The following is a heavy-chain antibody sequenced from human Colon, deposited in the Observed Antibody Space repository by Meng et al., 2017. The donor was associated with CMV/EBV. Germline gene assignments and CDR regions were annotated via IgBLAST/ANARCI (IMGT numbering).Heavy chain of an antibody. CDR3: ARDVFRGEAFDI. D-gene: IGHD3-3*01. Sequence: GALRLSCAASGFSFNYYEMNWVRQAPGKGLEWISYISSSGMTVQYAESVKGRFTISRDNAKNSLYLQMNGLRAEDTAVYYCARDVFRGEAFDIWGQGTMVTVSS. V-gene: IGHV3-48*03. CDR1: GFSFNYYE. J-gene: IGHJ3*02. CDR2: ISSSGMTV.